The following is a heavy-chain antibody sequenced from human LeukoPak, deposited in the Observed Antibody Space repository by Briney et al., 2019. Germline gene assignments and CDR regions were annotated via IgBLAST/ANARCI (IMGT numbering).Heavy chain of an antibody. CDR2: ISYDGSNK. D-gene: IGHD3-16*01. CDR1: GFTFSSYA. CDR3: ARDTSRGAERYFDY. J-gene: IGHJ4*02. V-gene: IGHV3-30-3*01. Sequence: PGRSLRLSCAASGFTFSSYAMHWVRQAPGKGLEWVAVISYDGSNKYYADSVKGRFTISRDNSKNTLYLQMSSLRAEDTAVYYCARDTSRGAERYFDYWGQGTQVTVSS.